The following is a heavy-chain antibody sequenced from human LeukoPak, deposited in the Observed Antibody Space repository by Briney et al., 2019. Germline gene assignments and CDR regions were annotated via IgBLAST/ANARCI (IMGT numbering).Heavy chain of an antibody. CDR1: GGSISSSSYY. CDR3: ARGLGSCYSSICVYFNY. J-gene: IGHJ4*02. V-gene: IGHV4-39*07. CDR2: IYYSGST. D-gene: IGHD2-15*01. Sequence: SETLSLTCTVSGGSISSSSYYWGWIRQPPGKGLEWIGSIYYSGSTYYNPSLKSRVTISVDTSKNQFSLNLSSVTAADTAMYYCARGLGSCYSSICVYFNYWGQGTLVTVSS.